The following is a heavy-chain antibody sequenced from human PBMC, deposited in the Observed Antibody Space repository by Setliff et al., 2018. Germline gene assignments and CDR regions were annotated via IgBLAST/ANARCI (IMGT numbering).Heavy chain of an antibody. V-gene: IGHV1-18*01. J-gene: IGHJ4*02. CDR3: LRLVRYCTKIACQATSGDEV. Sequence: ASVKVSCKASGYTLSNSILSWVRQAPGQGLEWMGWISAYNGKTYFAQKFQDRITLTTDTSTNTGYLELRGLRSDDTAVYYCLRLVRYCTKIACQATSGDEVWGLGTLVTVSS. CDR2: ISAYNGKT. CDR1: GYTLSNSI. D-gene: IGHD2-8*01.